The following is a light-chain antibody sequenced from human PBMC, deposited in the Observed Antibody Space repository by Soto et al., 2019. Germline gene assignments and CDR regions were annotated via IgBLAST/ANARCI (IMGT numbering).Light chain of an antibody. CDR3: QQYGSSSFT. V-gene: IGKV3-20*01. CDR2: GAS. CDR1: QSVSSSY. J-gene: IGKJ3*01. Sequence: EIVLTQSPGTLSLSPGERATLSCRASQSVSSSYLAWYQQKPGQAPRILIYGASSRATGIPDRFSGSGSGTDFTLTIIRLDPEDFAVYYCQQYGSSSFTFGPGTKVDIK.